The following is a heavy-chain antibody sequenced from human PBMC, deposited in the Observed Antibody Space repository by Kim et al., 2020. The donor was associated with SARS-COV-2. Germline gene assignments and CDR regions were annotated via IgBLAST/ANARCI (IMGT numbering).Heavy chain of an antibody. CDR3: AKAGYRDTGDDAFDF. Sequence: GGSLRLSCAASGFTFSTYGMHWVRQTPGRGLEWLAVICSDGGNKYYGDSVKGRFTISRDNSKNMLYLEMNSLRAEDTAVYYCAKAGYRDTGDDAFDFWGQGTMVTVSS. CDR1: GFTFSTYG. D-gene: IGHD3-16*01. V-gene: IGHV3-33*06. CDR2: ICSDGGNK. J-gene: IGHJ3*01.